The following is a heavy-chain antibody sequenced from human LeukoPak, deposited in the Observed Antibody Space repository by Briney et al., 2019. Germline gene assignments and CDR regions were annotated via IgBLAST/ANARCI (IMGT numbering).Heavy chain of an antibody. J-gene: IGHJ5*02. CDR1: GYIFSKYD. CDR2: MNANSGDT. D-gene: IGHD3/OR15-3a*01. Sequence: ASVKVSCKASGYIFSKYDINWVRQAPGQGLEWMGWMNANSGDTGYAQRFHGRLTMTRNTSTSTAYMELSNLRSEDTAVYYCARKFYDFWSGYLSYFDPWGQGTLVIVSS. CDR3: ARKFYDFWSGYLSYFDP. V-gene: IGHV1-8*01.